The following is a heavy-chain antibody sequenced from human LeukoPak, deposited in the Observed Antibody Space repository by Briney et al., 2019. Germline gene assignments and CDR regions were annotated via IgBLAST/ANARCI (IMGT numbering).Heavy chain of an antibody. CDR2: IYYSGST. V-gene: IGHV4-59*08. Sequence: SETLSLTCTVSGGSISSYYWSWIRQPPGKGLEWIGYIYYSGSTNYNPSLKSRVTISVDASKNQFSLKLSSVTAADTAVYYCARHRGSGSYSRPYYYYYGMDVWGQGTTVTVSS. J-gene: IGHJ6*02. D-gene: IGHD1-26*01. CDR3: ARHRGSGSYSRPYYYYYGMDV. CDR1: GGSISSYY.